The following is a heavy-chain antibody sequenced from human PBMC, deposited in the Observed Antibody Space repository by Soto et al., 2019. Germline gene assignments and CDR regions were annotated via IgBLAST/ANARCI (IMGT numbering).Heavy chain of an antibody. D-gene: IGHD2-15*01. CDR1: GGSISRSNW. CDR3: TRVLDALGNRWYLDL. V-gene: IGHV4-4*02. Sequence: QVQLQESGPGLVKPSETLSLICAVSGGSISRSNWWSWVRQPPGKGLEWIGEIYHSGLTDYNPSLKSRVTMSIDKSKNQFSLNLTSVTAADTAIYYCTRVLDALGNRWYLDLWGRGTLVSVSS. J-gene: IGHJ2*01. CDR2: IYHSGLT.